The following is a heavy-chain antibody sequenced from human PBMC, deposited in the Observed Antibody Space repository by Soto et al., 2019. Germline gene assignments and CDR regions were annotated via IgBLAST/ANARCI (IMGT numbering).Heavy chain of an antibody. J-gene: IGHJ5*02. V-gene: IGHV5-51*01. D-gene: IGHD6-13*01. CDR2: IYPGDSDT. Sequence: EVQLVQSGAEVKKPGESLKISCKGSGYSFTSYWIGWVRQMPGKGLEWMGIIYPGDSDTRYSPSFQGQVTISADKSISTAYLQWSSLKASDTAMYYCARQVAVAGIVYNWFDPWGQGTLVTVSS. CDR3: ARQVAVAGIVYNWFDP. CDR1: GYSFTSYW.